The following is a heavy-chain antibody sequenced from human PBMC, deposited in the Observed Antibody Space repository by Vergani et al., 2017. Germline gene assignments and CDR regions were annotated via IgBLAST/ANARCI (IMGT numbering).Heavy chain of an antibody. CDR1: GGSFSGYY. CDR2: INHSGST. Sequence: QVQLQQWGAGLLKPSETLSLTCAVYGGSFSGYYWSWIRQPPGKGLEWIGEINHSGSTNYNPSLKSRVTISVDTSKNQFSLKLSSVTAADTAVYYCARGLGDSSGYYLVPHAFDIWGQGTMVTVSS. J-gene: IGHJ3*02. D-gene: IGHD3-22*01. CDR3: ARGLGDSSGYYLVPHAFDI. V-gene: IGHV4-34*01.